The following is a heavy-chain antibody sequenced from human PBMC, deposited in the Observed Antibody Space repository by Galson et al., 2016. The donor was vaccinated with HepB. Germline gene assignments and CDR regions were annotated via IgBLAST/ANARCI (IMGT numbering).Heavy chain of an antibody. Sequence: SVKVSCKASGGTFSSYAFSWVRQAPGQGLEWMGRIVPILGMSNYAQKFQGRVTITADKSTSTVNMELSSLRSEDTAVYYCARDAVAVAGTLHFYFYGMDVGSQGTTVTVSS. CDR2: IVPILGMS. CDR3: ARDAVAVAGTLHFYFYGMDV. J-gene: IGHJ6*02. D-gene: IGHD6-19*01. CDR1: GGTFSSYA. V-gene: IGHV1-69*04.